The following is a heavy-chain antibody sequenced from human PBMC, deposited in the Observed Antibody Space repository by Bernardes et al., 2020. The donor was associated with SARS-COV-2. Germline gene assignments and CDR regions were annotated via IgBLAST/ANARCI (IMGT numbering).Heavy chain of an antibody. CDR2: INPNSGGT. CDR3: ARDKAYCGGDCYPYYYYGMDV. V-gene: IGHV1-2*02. Sequence: ASVKVSCKASGYTFTGYYMHWVRQAPGQGLEWMRWINPNSGGTNYAQKFQGRVTMTRDTSISTAYMELSRLRSDDTAVYYCARDKAYCGGDCYPYYYYGMDVWGQGTTVTVSS. J-gene: IGHJ6*02. D-gene: IGHD2-21*02. CDR1: GYTFTGYY.